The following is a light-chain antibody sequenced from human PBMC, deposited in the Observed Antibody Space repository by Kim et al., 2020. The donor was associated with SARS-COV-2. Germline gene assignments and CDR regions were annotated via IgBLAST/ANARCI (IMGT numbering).Light chain of an antibody. J-gene: IGLJ2*01. V-gene: IGLV2-8*01. CDR2: EVN. Sequence: QSALTQPPSASGSPGQSVTISCTGTSSDVGRYNYVSWYQHHPGKAPKLMIYEVNKRPSGVPDRFSGSKSGNTASLTVSGLQPDDEADYYCSSYTGSNVISGGGTQLTVL. CDR1: SSDVGRYNY. CDR3: SSYTGSNVI.